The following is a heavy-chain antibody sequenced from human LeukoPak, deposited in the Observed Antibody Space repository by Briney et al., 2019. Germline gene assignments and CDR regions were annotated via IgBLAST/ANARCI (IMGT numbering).Heavy chain of an antibody. CDR2: IYYSGST. V-gene: IGHV4-39*01. CDR3: ARHSGMFSPDCSSTSCPSSVYYYMDV. J-gene: IGHJ6*03. D-gene: IGHD2-2*01. Sequence: PSETLSLTCTVSGGSISSSRYYWDWIRQPPGKGLEWIGSIYYSGSTYYNPSLKSRVTISVDTSKNQISLKPSSVMAADTAVYYCARHSGMFSPDCSSTSCPSSVYYYMDVWGKGTTVTVSS. CDR1: GGSISSSRYY.